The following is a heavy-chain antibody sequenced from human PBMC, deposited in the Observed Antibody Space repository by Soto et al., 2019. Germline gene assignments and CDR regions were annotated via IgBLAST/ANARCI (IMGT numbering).Heavy chain of an antibody. CDR2: IYPGDSDT. Sequence: GESLKISCKGSGYSFTSYWIAWVRHMPGKGLEWMGVIYPGDSDTRYSPSFQGQVTISADKSISTAYLQWSSLKASDTAMYYCARHWTHDRSEYYQGMDVWGQGTTVTVSS. V-gene: IGHV5-51*01. J-gene: IGHJ6*02. D-gene: IGHD1-1*01. CDR3: ARHWTHDRSEYYQGMDV. CDR1: GYSFTSYW.